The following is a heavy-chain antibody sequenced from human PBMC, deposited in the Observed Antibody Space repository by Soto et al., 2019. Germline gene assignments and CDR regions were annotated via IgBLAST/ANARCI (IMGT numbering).Heavy chain of an antibody. CDR2: INGDGSGT. Sequence: EVQLVESGGGLVQPGGSLRLSCAASGFTFSGSWMHWVRQAPGKGLVWVSRINGDGSGTSYADFVKGRFTISRDNAENTLVLQMHGLRAEDTAVYYCSRGIFGSGTANDYWGQGTLVTVSS. J-gene: IGHJ4*02. V-gene: IGHV3-74*01. CDR3: SRGIFGSGTANDY. D-gene: IGHD3-10*01. CDR1: GFTFSGSW.